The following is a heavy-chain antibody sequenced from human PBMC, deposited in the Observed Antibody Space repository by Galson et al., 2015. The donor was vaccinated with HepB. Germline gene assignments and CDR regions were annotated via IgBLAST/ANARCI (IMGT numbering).Heavy chain of an antibody. CDR2: VSPEGSRT. CDR3: VRDGDDFRAFDL. J-gene: IGHJ3*01. Sequence: SLRISCAASGFTFSRLCMHWVCHSPGTGLEWVSRVSPEGSRTLYVVSVKGRFTISRHYAMTPIYLQVSSLRPEDTARYYCVRDGDDFRAFDLWGQGTTVTVSP. D-gene: IGHD2/OR15-2a*01. CDR1: GFTFSRLC. V-gene: IGHV3-74*01.